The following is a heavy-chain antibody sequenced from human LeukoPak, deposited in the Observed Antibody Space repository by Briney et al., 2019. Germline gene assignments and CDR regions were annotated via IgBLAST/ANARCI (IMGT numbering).Heavy chain of an antibody. J-gene: IGHJ4*02. V-gene: IGHV3-21*01. CDR2: ISSSSSYI. CDR3: ARGYGDYPLYFDY. D-gene: IGHD4-17*01. CDR1: GFTFSSYS. Sequence: NAGGSLRLSCAASGFTFSSYSMNWVRQAPGKGLEWVSSISSSSSYIYYADSVKGRFTISRDNAKNSLYLQMNSLRAEDTAVYYCARGYGDYPLYFDYWGQGTLVTVSS.